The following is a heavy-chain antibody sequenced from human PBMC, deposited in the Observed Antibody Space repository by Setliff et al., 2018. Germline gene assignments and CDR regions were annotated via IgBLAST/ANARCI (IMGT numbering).Heavy chain of an antibody. Sequence: PSETLSLTCTVSGDSIINYYWSWIRQTPGKGLEWIGDIYSSGNTNYNPSLKSRVTISVDTSKNQFSLNLTSVTAADTAVYYCSREGFYCTNGACYRPFDYWGQGTLVTVSS. D-gene: IGHD2-8*01. CDR1: GDSIINYY. J-gene: IGHJ4*02. V-gene: IGHV4-4*08. CDR3: SREGFYCTNGACYRPFDY. CDR2: IYSSGNT.